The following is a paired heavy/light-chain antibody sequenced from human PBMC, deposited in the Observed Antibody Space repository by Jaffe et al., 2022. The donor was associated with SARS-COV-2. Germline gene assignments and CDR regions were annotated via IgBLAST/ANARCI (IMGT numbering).Heavy chain of an antibody. V-gene: IGHV4-34*02. J-gene: IGHJ4*02. D-gene: IGHD3-22*01. CDR2: TTHREST. CDR1: GGSFSAYY. Sequence: QVQLQQWGAGLLKPSETLSLTCAVHGGSFSAYYWVWIRQSPGKGLEWIGETTHRESTNYNPSLESRVSITVDASKNQFSLRLNSVIAADTAVYYCARGCYPNDNGGNQLDYWGQGILVTVSS. CDR3: ARGCYPNDNGGNQLDY.
Light chain of an antibody. CDR2: GAS. CDR1: QSVDSSY. J-gene: IGKJ1*01. V-gene: IGKV3-20*01. CDR3: QQYGGGSPRRT. Sequence: EIVLTQSPGTLSLSPGERATLSCRASQSVDSSYVAWYQQHPGQAPRLLIYGASNRATGIPYRFSGSGSGADFTLTISRLEPEDFAVYFCQQYGGGSPRRTFGQGTKVEIK.